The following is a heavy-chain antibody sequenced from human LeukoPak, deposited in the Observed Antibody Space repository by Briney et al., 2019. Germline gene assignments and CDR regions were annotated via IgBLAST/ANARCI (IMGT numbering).Heavy chain of an antibody. J-gene: IGHJ4*02. V-gene: IGHV4-59*01. CDR1: GGSISSYY. CDR3: ARGAIFGVVIPHYFDY. Sequence: SETLSLTCTVSGGSISSYYWSWIRQPPGKGLEWIGYIYYSGSTNYNPSLKSRVTTSVDTSKNQFSLKLSSVTAADTAVYYCARGAIFGVVIPHYFDYWGQGTLVTVSS. D-gene: IGHD3-3*01. CDR2: IYYSGST.